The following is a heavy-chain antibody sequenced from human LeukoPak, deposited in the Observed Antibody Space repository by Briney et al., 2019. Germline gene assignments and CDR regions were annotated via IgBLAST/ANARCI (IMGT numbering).Heavy chain of an antibody. V-gene: IGHV4-39*01. J-gene: IGHJ4*02. D-gene: IGHD6-19*01. CDR2: IYYSGNT. CDR3: ARHDAAAVVEY. Sequence: KSSETLSLTCTASGGSISSTNYYWGWIRQAPGKGLEWIGSIYYSGNTYYNPSLKSRVTISVDTSKNQFSLELRSVIAAVYYCARHDAAAVVEYWGQGTLVTVSS. CDR1: GGSISSTNYY.